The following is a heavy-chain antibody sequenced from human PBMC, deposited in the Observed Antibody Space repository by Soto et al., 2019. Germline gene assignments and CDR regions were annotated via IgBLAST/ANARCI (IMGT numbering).Heavy chain of an antibody. V-gene: IGHV1-69*12. CDR1: GGTFSNYP. D-gene: IGHD5-12*01. CDR2: IIPIFGTV. Sequence: QVQLVQSGAEVKKPGSSVKVSCKASGGTFSNYPISWVRQAPGQGLEWMGGIIPIFGTVNYAQKFQGRVTITADESTCTAYIELSSLRSEDTAVYYCARGNHRWLQLWYFDLWGRGTLVTVSS. J-gene: IGHJ2*01. CDR3: ARGNHRWLQLWYFDL.